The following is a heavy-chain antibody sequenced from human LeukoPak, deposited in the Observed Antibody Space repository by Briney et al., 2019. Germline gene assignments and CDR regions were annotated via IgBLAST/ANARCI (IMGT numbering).Heavy chain of an antibody. D-gene: IGHD3-10*01. CDR1: GFTFSTYS. CDR3: AREAYGSGNYPFDY. V-gene: IGHV3-21*01. Sequence: GGSLRLSCAASGFTFSTYSMNWVRQAPGKGLEWVSSISSGGHYIYYADSVKGRFTISRDNAKNSLYLQMNSLRVEDTAVYYCAREAYGSGNYPFDYWGQGTLVTVSS. J-gene: IGHJ4*02. CDR2: ISSGGHYI.